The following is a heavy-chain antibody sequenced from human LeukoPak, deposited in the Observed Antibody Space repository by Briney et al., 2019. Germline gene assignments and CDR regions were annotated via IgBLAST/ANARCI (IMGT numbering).Heavy chain of an antibody. CDR2: IYHSGST. CDR1: GYSISRGYY. CDR3: AIKEITRSGYYSEDYYYYYMDV. Sequence: SETLSLTCTVSGYSISRGYYWGWIRQSPGKGLEWIGSIYHSGSTYYNPSLRSRVTISVDTSKNQFSLKLSSVTAADTAVYYCAIKEITRSGYYSEDYYYYYMDVWGKGTTVTVSS. V-gene: IGHV4-38-2*02. D-gene: IGHD3-3*01. J-gene: IGHJ6*03.